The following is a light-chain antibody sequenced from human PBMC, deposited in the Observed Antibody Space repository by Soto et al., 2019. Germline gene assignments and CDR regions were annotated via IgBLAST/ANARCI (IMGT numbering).Light chain of an antibody. CDR1: QSVSSSY. CDR3: QQYDSSPI. Sequence: EIVLTQSPGTLSLSPGERATLSCRASQSVSSSYLAWYQQKPGQAPRLLIYGASSRATGIPDRFSGSGSGTDFTLTISRLEPEDVAVYYCQQYDSSPIFGPGTKVDIK. CDR2: GAS. J-gene: IGKJ3*01. V-gene: IGKV3-20*01.